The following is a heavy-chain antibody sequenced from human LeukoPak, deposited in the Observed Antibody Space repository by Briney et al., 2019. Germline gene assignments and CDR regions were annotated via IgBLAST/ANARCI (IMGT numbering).Heavy chain of an antibody. V-gene: IGHV4-31*03. CDR2: IYYSGST. CDR3: ARGDYDLNWFDP. J-gene: IGHJ5*02. CDR1: GGSISSGGYY. D-gene: IGHD3-22*01. Sequence: SHTLSLTCTVSGGSISSGGYYWSWIRQHPGKGVEWIGYIYYSGSTYYNPSLKSRVTISVDTSKNQFSLKLSSVTAADTAVYYCARGDYDLNWFDPWGQGTLVTVSS.